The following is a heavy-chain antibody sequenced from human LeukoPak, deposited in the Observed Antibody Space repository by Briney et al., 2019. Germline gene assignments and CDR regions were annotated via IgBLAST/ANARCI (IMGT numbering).Heavy chain of an antibody. CDR1: GGSFSGYY. Sequence: PSETLSLTCAVYGGSFSGYYWSWIRQPPGKGLEWIGEINHSGSTNYNPSLKSRVTISVDTSKNQFSLKLSSVTAADTAVYYCARDTYYYDSSGYWADYWGQGTLVTVSS. CDR3: ARDTYYYDSSGYWADY. D-gene: IGHD3-22*01. J-gene: IGHJ4*02. V-gene: IGHV4-34*01. CDR2: INHSGST.